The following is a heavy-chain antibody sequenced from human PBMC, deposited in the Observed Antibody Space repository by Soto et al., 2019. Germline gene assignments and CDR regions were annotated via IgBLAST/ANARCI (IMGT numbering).Heavy chain of an antibody. V-gene: IGHV3-30-3*01. D-gene: IGHD3-22*01. CDR3: ARTSYDSSGYYEY. CDR1: GFTFSSYR. Sequence: GGSLRLSCAASGFTFSSYRMHWVRQAPGKGLEWVAIISYDGSDKYYADSVKGRFTVSRDNSKNTLYLQMNSLRDDDTALYYCARTSYDSSGYYEYWGQGTPVTVSS. CDR2: ISYDGSDK. J-gene: IGHJ4*02.